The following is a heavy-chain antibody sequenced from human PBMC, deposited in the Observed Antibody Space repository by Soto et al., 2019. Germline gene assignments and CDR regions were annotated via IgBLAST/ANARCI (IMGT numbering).Heavy chain of an antibody. J-gene: IGHJ6*03. CDR1: GGSISSYY. CDR2: IYYSGST. D-gene: IGHD5-12*01. CDR3: ARGGGMATTYYYYYYMDV. Sequence: SETLSLTCTVSGGSISSYYWSWIRQPPGKGLEWIGYIYYSGSTNYNPSLKSRVTISVDTSKNQFSLKLSSVTAADTAVYYCARGGGMATTYYYYYYMDVWGKGTTVTVS. V-gene: IGHV4-59*08.